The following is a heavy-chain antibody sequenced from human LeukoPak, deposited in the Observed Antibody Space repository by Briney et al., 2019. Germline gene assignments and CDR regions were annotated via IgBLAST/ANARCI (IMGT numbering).Heavy chain of an antibody. D-gene: IGHD3-10*01. CDR3: ARDTGITMVRGVIDY. J-gene: IGHJ4*02. Sequence: ASVKVSCKASGYTFASYGISWVRQAPGQGLEWMGWISATNGNTNYAQKLQGRVTMTTDTSTTTAYMELRSLRSDDTAVYYCARDTGITMVRGVIDYWGQGTLVTVSS. CDR2: ISATNGNT. V-gene: IGHV1-18*01. CDR1: GYTFASYG.